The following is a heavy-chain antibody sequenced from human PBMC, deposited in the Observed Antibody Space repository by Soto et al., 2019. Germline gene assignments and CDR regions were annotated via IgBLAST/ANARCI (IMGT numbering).Heavy chain of an antibody. J-gene: IGHJ4*02. V-gene: IGHV3-30-3*01. D-gene: IGHD3-10*01. CDR1: GFTFSSYA. CDR3: ARDAFSAAGSGSFFDY. Sequence: GGSLRLSCAASGFTFSSYAMHWVRQAPGKGLEWVAVISYDGSNKYYADSVKGRFTISRDNSKNTLYLQMNSLRAEDTAVYYCARDAFSAAGSGSFFDYWGKGTLVTVSS. CDR2: ISYDGSNK.